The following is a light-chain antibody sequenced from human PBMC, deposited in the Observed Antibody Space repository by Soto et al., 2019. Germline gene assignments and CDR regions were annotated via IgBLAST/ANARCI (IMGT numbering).Light chain of an antibody. V-gene: IGLV2-14*01. CDR2: EVT. Sequence: QSALTQRASVSGSPGQSIAISCTGTSGDVGGYDYVSWYQQHPDKAPKLMIYEVTKRPSWVSNRFSGSKSGNTASLTISGLQPEDEADYYCSSHTSGSTRVFGSGTKLTVL. CDR1: SGDVGGYDY. J-gene: IGLJ1*01. CDR3: SSHTSGSTRV.